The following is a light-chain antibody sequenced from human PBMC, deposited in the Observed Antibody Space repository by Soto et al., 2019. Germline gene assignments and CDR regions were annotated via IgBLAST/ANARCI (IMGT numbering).Light chain of an antibody. CDR1: EGIRNE. CDR2: AAS. J-gene: IGKJ1*01. CDR3: QQYNGHSST. V-gene: IGKV1-17*01. Sequence: EIMLTLSPASLSFSLPFIGTITCRASEGIRNELGWYQQKPGKAPKRLIFAASSLQSGVPSRFSGSGSGTDFTLTISSLQPDDFATYYCQQYNGHSSTFAQGTKVDIK.